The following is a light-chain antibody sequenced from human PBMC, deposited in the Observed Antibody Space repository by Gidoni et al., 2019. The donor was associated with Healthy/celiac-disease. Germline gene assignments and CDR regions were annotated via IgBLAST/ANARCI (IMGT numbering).Light chain of an antibody. CDR1: QRVSSN. CDR2: GAA. V-gene: IGKV3-15*01. CDR3: QQYNNWPPWT. Sequence: EIVMTQSPATLSVSPGERATLSCRASQRVSSNLAWYQQKPGQAPRLLIYGAATRATGIPARFSGSGSGTEFTLTISSLQSEYFAVYYCQQYNNWPPWTFGQGPKVEIK. J-gene: IGKJ1*01.